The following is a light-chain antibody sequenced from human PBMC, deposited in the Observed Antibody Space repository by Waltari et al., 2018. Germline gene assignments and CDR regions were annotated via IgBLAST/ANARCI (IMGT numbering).Light chain of an antibody. CDR2: QDT. CDR3: QTWDSVPHVV. Sequence: SYELTQPPSVSVSPGQTASITCSGDQLGDKYACWYQQKPGQSPVLVVYQDTKRPSGTPERFSGSKSGNTATLTISGTQTMDEADYYCQTWDSVPHVVFGGGTKLTV. J-gene: IGLJ2*01. CDR1: QLGDKY. V-gene: IGLV3-1*01.